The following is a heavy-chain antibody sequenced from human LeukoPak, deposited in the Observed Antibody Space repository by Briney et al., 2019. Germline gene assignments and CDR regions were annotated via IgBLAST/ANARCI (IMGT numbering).Heavy chain of an antibody. D-gene: IGHD3-16*01. V-gene: IGHV3-21*04. Sequence: KTGGSLRLSCAASGFTFSSYSMNWVRQAPGKGLEWVSSISSSSSYIYYADSVKGRFTISRDNAKNSLYLQMNNVRAEDTAVYFCAANTQSGYWGQGALVTVSS. CDR3: AANTQSGY. J-gene: IGHJ4*02. CDR2: ISSSSSYI. CDR1: GFTFSSYS.